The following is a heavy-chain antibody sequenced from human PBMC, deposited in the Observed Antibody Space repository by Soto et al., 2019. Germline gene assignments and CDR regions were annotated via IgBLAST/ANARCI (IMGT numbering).Heavy chain of an antibody. CDR1: GYTISSAYH. V-gene: IGHV4-38-2*01. Sequence: PSETLSLTCAAAGYTISSAYHWGCVRQPPGKGLEWIGTLFHSGSTYDNPCLKSRVTISRDWSKNQFSLKLRSLTAGDTAMYYCAKSYDGGGYSPTQCYGVDVCGQRTTGAVSS. CDR2: LFHSGST. J-gene: IGHJ6*01. D-gene: IGHD3-22*01. CDR3: AKSYDGGGYSPTQCYGVDV.